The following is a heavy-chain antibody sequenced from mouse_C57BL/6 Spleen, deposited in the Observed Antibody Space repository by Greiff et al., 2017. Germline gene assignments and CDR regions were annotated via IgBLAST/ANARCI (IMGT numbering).Heavy chain of an antibody. CDR3: ARRTYKRGSGYAMDY. CDR2: FYPGSGSI. V-gene: IGHV1-62-2*01. J-gene: IGHJ4*01. CDR1: GYTFTEYT. Sequence: QVQLQQSGAELVKPGASVKLSCKASGYTFTEYTIHWVKQRPGQGLEWIGVFYPGSGSIKYNEKFKDKATLTADKSSSTAYMALSRLTSEDSAVYVCARRTYKRGSGYAMDYWGQGTSVTVSS.